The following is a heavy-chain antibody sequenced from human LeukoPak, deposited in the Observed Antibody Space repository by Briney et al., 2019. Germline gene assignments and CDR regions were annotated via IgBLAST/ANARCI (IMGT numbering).Heavy chain of an antibody. CDR1: GFTFSSYS. V-gene: IGHV3-21*01. J-gene: IGHJ5*02. CDR2: ISSSSSYI. Sequence: GGSLRLSCAASGFTFSSYSMNWVRQAPGKGLEWVSSISSSSSYIYYADSVKGRFTISRDNAKNSLYLQMNSLRAEDTAVYYCAREDVVVGGSWFDPWGQGPLVTVSS. CDR3: AREDVVVGGSWFDP. D-gene: IGHD2-2*01.